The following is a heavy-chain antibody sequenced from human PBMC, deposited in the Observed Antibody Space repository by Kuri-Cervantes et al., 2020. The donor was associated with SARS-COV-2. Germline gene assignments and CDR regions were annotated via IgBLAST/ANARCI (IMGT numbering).Heavy chain of an antibody. D-gene: IGHD3-22*01. Sequence: GGSLRLSCAASGFTFSSYAMHWVRQAPGKGLEYVSAISSNGGSTYYANSVKGRFTISRDNSKNTLYLQMGSLRAEDMAVYYCARDQDYYDSNDYFDYWGQGTLVTVSS. CDR3: ARDQDYYDSNDYFDY. J-gene: IGHJ4*02. CDR2: ISSNGGST. V-gene: IGHV3-64*01. CDR1: GFTFSSYA.